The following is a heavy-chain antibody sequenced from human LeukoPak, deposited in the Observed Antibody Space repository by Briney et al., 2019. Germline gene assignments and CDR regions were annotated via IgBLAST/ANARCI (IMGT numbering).Heavy chain of an antibody. CDR1: GFTFSIHW. J-gene: IGHJ4*02. V-gene: IGHV3-7*01. CDR2: IKPDGNDK. Sequence: GGSLRLSCAASGFTFSIHWMTWVRQAPGKGLEWVATIKPDGNDKYFVDSVKGRFTISRDNAKNSLYLQMNSLRAEDTAVYYCARDPPGGCSSTSCSKSDYWGQGTLVTVSS. CDR3: ARDPPGGCSSTSCSKSDY. D-gene: IGHD2-2*01.